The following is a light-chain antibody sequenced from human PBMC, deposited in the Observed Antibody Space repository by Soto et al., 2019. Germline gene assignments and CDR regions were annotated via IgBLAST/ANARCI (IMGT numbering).Light chain of an antibody. J-gene: IGKJ3*01. CDR2: AAS. V-gene: IGKV1-27*01. CDR3: QKYNSAQFT. Sequence: DIQMTQSPSSLSASVGDRVAITCRASQCMSNYLAWYQQKPGKVPKLLIYAASTLQSGVPSRFSGSGSGTDFTLTISSLQPEDVATYYCQKYNSAQFTFGPGNKVHIK. CDR1: QCMSNY.